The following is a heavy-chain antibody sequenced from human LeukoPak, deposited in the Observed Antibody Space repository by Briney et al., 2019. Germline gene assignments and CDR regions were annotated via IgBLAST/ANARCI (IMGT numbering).Heavy chain of an antibody. V-gene: IGHV4-59*01. CDR1: GGSISSYY. CDR3: ARASYYNDAFDT. CDR2: IYYSGST. Sequence: SETLSLTCTVSGGSISSYYWSWIRQPPGKGLEWIGYIYYSGSTNYNPSLKSRVTISVDTSKNQFSLKLSSVTAADTAVYYCARASYYNDAFDTWGQGTMVTVSS. J-gene: IGHJ3*02. D-gene: IGHD3-10*01.